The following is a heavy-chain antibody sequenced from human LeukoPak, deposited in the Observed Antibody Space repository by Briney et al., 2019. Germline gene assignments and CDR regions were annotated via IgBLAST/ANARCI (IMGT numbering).Heavy chain of an antibody. D-gene: IGHD3-9*01. V-gene: IGHV1-2*02. CDR3: ARELDILTVVYAFDI. CDR1: GYTFTGYY. J-gene: IGHJ3*02. CDR2: INPNSGGT. Sequence: ASVKVSCKASGYTFTGYYMHRVRQAPGQGLEWMGWINPNSGGTNYAQKFQGRVTMTRDTSISTAYMELSRLRSDDTAVYYCARELDILTVVYAFDIWGQGTMVTVSS.